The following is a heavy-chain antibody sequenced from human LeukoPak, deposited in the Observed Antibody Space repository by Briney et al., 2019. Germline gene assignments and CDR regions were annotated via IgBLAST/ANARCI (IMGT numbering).Heavy chain of an antibody. Sequence: SETLSPTWPFKGGSFMGYSGSWFGRPPGKGLEWIGEINHSGSTNYNPSPKSRVTISVDTSKNQFSLKLSSVTAADTAVYYCARGRRELLGWGQGTLVTVSS. D-gene: IGHD1-26*01. J-gene: IGHJ4*02. CDR2: INHSGST. CDR1: GGSFMGYS. CDR3: ARGRRELLG. V-gene: IGHV4-34*01.